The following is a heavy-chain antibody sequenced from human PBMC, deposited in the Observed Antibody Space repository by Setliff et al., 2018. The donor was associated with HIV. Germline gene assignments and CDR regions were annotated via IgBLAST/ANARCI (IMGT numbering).Heavy chain of an antibody. D-gene: IGHD5-18*01. V-gene: IGHV4-31*03. J-gene: IGHJ4*02. CDR3: ARHLRSYGDAIGY. CDR1: GGSISSGGFY. Sequence: SETLSLTCTVTGGSISSGGFYWTWIRQHPGKGLEWIGYIYNTGSTYHSPSLESRVTISIDTSKNQFSLKLSSVTAADTAVYYCARHLRSYGDAIGYWGQGTLVAVSS. CDR2: IYNTGST.